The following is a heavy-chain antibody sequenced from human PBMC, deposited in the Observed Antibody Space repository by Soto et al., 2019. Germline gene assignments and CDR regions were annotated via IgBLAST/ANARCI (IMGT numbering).Heavy chain of an antibody. CDR2: IYYSGST. V-gene: IGHV4-31*03. D-gene: IGHD2-15*01. CDR3: ARAGRDCSGGSCYYYYYGMDV. Sequence: PSETLSLTCTVSGGSISSGGYYWSWIRQHPGKGLEWIGYIYYSGSTYYNPSLKSRVTISVDTSKNQFSLKLSSVTAADTAVYYCARAGRDCSGGSCYYYYYGMDVWGQGTTVTVSS. CDR1: GGSISSGGYY. J-gene: IGHJ6*02.